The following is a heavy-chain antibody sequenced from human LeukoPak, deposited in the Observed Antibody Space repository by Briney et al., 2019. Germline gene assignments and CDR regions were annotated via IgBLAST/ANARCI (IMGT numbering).Heavy chain of an antibody. CDR2: IYYTGST. V-gene: IGHV4-39*07. Sequence: SETLSLTCTVSRGSISSSYYWSWVRQPPGKGLEWIASIYYTGSTYYNPSLKSRVTISLDMSKNEFFLTMSSVTAADTAVYFCSAEKNGSPHYWGQGTQVTVSS. J-gene: IGHJ4*02. D-gene: IGHD2-8*01. CDR1: RGSISSSYY. CDR3: SAEKNGSPHY.